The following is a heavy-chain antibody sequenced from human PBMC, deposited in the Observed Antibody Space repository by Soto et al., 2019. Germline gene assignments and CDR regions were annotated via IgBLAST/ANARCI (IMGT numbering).Heavy chain of an antibody. V-gene: IGHV1-18*04. J-gene: IGHJ5*01. CDR1: GYTFANYG. D-gene: IGHD2-2*01. CDR3: ARDLKYFRINGNWFDS. Sequence: QVQLMQSGTEVKKPGASVKVSCKASGYTFANYGISWVRQSPGQGLEWMGWISGNNGATNYAPKIQERGTINTDTTTDTAYMDLRSLRSDGPAVYFGARDLKYFRINGNWFDSWGQGTLVTVSS. CDR2: ISGNNGAT.